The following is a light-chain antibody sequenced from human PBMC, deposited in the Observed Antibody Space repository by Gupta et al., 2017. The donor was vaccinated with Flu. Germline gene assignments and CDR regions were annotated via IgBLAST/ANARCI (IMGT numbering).Light chain of an antibody. CDR1: QNIGSN. CDR3: QQQDYCLRT. V-gene: IGKV3-15*01. CDR2: GAS. Sequence: PATLSVSPGERATLSCRASQNIGSNLAWYQQKPGQAPRLLIYGASSRATNTPIRFSGSGSGTEFSLTISSLQSEDFAVYYCQQQDYCLRTFGQGTKLDIK. J-gene: IGKJ2*01.